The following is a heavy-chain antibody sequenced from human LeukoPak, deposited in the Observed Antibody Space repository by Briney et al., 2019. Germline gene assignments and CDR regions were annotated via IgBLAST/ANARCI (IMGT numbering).Heavy chain of an antibody. CDR3: AKASSWGQQLVPGGYYFDY. CDR1: GFTFDDYA. V-gene: IGHV3-9*01. Sequence: GGSLRLSCAASGFTFDDYAMHWVRQAPGKGLEWVSGISWNSGSIGYADSVKGRFTISRDNAKNSLYLQMNSLRAEDTALYYCAKASSWGQQLVPGGYYFDYWGQGTLVTVSS. J-gene: IGHJ4*02. D-gene: IGHD6-13*01. CDR2: ISWNSGSI.